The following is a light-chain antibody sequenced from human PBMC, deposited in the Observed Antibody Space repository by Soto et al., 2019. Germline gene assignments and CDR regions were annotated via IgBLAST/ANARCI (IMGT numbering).Light chain of an antibody. CDR2: EGF. V-gene: IGLV2-23*01. J-gene: IGLJ2*01. CDR1: SSDVGGSGL. Sequence: QSALTQPASVSGSPAQSITISRTGSSSDVGGSGLVSWYQFHPGKAPKLLIFEGFKRPSGVSNRFSGSKSGSTASLTISGLQTEDEADYYCCSYAGRSTWDVVFGGGTKLTVL. CDR3: CSYAGRSTWDVV.